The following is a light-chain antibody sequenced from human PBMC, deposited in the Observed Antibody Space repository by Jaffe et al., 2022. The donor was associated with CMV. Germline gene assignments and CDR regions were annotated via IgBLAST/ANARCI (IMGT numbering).Light chain of an antibody. CDR3: QQYNIWPPYT. Sequence: EIVMTQSPATLSVSPGERATLSCRASQSISSNLAWYQQKPGQAPRLLIYGASTRATDIPARFSGSGSGTEFTLTISSLQSEDFAVYYCQQYNIWPPYTFGQGTKLEIQ. CDR1: QSISSN. V-gene: IGKV3-15*01. J-gene: IGKJ2*01. CDR2: GAS.